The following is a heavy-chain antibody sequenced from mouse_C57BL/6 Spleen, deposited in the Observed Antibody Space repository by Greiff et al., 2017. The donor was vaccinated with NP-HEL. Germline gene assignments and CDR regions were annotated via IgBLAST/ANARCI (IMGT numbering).Heavy chain of an antibody. CDR3: AATAQAWYFDV. J-gene: IGHJ1*03. CDR2: IYPGSGNT. V-gene: IGHV1-66*01. CDR1: GYSFTSYY. Sequence: QVQLQQSGPELVKPGASVKISCKASGYSFTSYYIHWVKQRPGQGLEWIGWIYPGSGNTKYNEKFKGKATLTADTSSSTAYMQLSSLTSEDSAVYYCAATAQAWYFDVWGTGTTVTVSS. D-gene: IGHD3-2*02.